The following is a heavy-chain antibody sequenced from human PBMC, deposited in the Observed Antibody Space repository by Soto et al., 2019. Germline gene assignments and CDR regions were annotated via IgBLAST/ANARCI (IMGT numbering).Heavy chain of an antibody. Sequence: QLQVQESGPGLVKPSETLSLTCSVSGGSIRSRNYYWAWIRQPPGKGLEWIGSIYYSGTTYYKPSLKSRATISADTSKKQCSMRLSSVTAADTAVYYCAIEHQYGDYFLWGQGTLAIVSS. CDR1: GGSIRSRNYY. CDR3: AIEHQYGDYFL. D-gene: IGHD4-17*01. CDR2: IYYSGTT. J-gene: IGHJ4*02. V-gene: IGHV4-39*01.